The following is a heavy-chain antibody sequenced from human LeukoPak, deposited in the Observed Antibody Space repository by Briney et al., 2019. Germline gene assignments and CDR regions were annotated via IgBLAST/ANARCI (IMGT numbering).Heavy chain of an antibody. V-gene: IGHV3-23*01. D-gene: IGHD3-10*01. CDR2: ISGSGGST. CDR3: AKVGLWFGELLGAFDI. J-gene: IGHJ3*02. CDR1: GFTFSSYS. Sequence: GGSLRLSCAASGFTFSSYSMNWVRQAPGKGLEWVSAISGSGGSTYYADSVKGRFTISRDNSKNTLYLQMNSLRAEDTAVYYCAKVGLWFGELLGAFDIWGQGTMVTVSS.